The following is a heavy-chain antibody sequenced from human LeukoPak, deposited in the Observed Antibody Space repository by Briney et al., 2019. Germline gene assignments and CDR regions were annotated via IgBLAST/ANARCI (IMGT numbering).Heavy chain of an antibody. J-gene: IGHJ4*02. Sequence: SETLSLTCTVSGGSISSSSYHWGWIRQPPGKGLEWIGNIYYSGTTYYNLSLKSRVTISVDTSKNQFSLKLSSVTAADTAVYYCARGLFGDPPFDYWGQGTLVTVSS. V-gene: IGHV4-39*07. CDR2: IYYSGTT. CDR1: GGSISSSSYH. CDR3: ARGLFGDPPFDY. D-gene: IGHD3-10*01.